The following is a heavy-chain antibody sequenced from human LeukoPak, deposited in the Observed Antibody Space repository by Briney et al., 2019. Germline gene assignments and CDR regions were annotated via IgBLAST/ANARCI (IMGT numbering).Heavy chain of an antibody. V-gene: IGHV3-30*18. Sequence: PGGSLRLSCAASGFTFSSYGMHWVRQAPGKGLEWVAVISYDGSNKYYADSVKGRFTISRDNSKNTLYLQMNSLRAEDTAVYYCAKGRNYGDLEVFDYWGQGNLVTVSS. CDR3: AKGRNYGDLEVFDY. J-gene: IGHJ4*02. CDR1: GFTFSSYG. CDR2: ISYDGSNK. D-gene: IGHD4-17*01.